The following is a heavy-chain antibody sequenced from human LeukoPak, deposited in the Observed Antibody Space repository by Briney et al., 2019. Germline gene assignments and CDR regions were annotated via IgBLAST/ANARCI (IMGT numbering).Heavy chain of an antibody. CDR1: GFTFSDSG. D-gene: IGHD6-19*01. CDR3: AKDRYSSGWGAAFDI. V-gene: IGHV3-30*18. Sequence: GTFLRLSCAASGFTFSDSGMHWVRQAPGKGLEWATLISYDGSNKYYADSVKGRFTISRGNSKNTLHLQMNSLRVEDTAVYYCAKDRYSSGWGAAFDIWGQGTMVTVSS. CDR2: ISYDGSNK. J-gene: IGHJ3*02.